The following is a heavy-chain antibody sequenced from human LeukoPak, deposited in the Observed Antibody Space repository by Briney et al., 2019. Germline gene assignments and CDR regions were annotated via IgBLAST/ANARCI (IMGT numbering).Heavy chain of an antibody. Sequence: ASVKVSCKASGYTFTSYDTNWVRQATGRALEWMGWMNPNSGNTGYAQKFQGRVTMTRNTSINTAYMEVSSLRSEDTAVYYCARRVASSGTPLGYWGQGAPVTVSS. CDR2: MNPNSGNT. J-gene: IGHJ4*02. CDR1: GYTFTSYD. V-gene: IGHV1-8*01. CDR3: ARRVASSGTPLGY. D-gene: IGHD3-22*01.